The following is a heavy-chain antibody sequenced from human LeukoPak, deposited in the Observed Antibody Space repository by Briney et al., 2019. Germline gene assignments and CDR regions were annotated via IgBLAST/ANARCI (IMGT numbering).Heavy chain of an antibody. J-gene: IGHJ6*02. CDR3: AKEGVTMGYYYYGMDV. CDR2: ISGSGGST. CDR1: GFTFSNYG. V-gene: IGHV3-23*01. Sequence: GGSLRLSCAASGFTFSNYGMSWVRQAPGKGLKWVSLISGSGGSTYYADSVKGRFTISRDNSKNTLYLQMNSLRAEDTAVYYCAKEGVTMGYYYYGMDVWGQGTTVTVSS. D-gene: IGHD4/OR15-4a*01.